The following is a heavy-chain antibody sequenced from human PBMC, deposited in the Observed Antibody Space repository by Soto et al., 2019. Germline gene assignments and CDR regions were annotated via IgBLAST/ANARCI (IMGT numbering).Heavy chain of an antibody. J-gene: IGHJ5*02. CDR2: IYYSGST. Sequence: LSLTCTVSGGSISSGGYYWSWIRQHPGKGLEWIGYIYYSGSTYYNPSLKSRVTISVDTSKNQFSLKLSSVTAADTAVYYCARDSLESWFDPWGQGTLVTVSS. CDR1: GGSISSGGYY. CDR3: ARDSLESWFDP. V-gene: IGHV4-31*03. D-gene: IGHD3-3*01.